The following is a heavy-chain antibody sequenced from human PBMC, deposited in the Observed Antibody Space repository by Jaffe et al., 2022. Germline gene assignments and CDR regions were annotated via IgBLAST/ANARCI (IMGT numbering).Heavy chain of an antibody. D-gene: IGHD4-17*01. CDR3: ARHPYGDYAIGY. CDR1: GGSISSSSYY. J-gene: IGHJ4*02. CDR2: IYYSGST. Sequence: QLQLQESGPGLVKPSETLSLTCTVSGGSISSSSYYWGWIRQPPGKGLEWIGSIYYSGSTYYNPSLKSRVTISVDTSKNQFSLKLSSVTAADTAVYYCARHPYGDYAIGYWGQGTLVTVSS. V-gene: IGHV4-39*01.